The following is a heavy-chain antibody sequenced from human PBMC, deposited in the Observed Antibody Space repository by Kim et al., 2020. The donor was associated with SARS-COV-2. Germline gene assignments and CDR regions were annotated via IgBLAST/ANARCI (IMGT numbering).Heavy chain of an antibody. Sequence: SETLSLTCTVSGGSISSYYWSWIRQPPGKGLEWIGYIYYSGSTNYNPSLKSRVTISVDTSKNQFSLKLSSVTAADTAVYYCARDGRLRPLDYWGQGTLVT. V-gene: IGHV4-59*01. J-gene: IGHJ4*02. CDR3: ARDGRLRPLDY. D-gene: IGHD3-16*01. CDR1: GGSISSYY. CDR2: IYYSGST.